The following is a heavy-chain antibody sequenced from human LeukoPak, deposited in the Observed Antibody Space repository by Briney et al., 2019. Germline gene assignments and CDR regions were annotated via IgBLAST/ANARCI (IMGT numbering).Heavy chain of an antibody. J-gene: IGHJ4*02. V-gene: IGHV3-23*01. CDR2: LYGGGHGR. D-gene: IGHD1-1*01. CDR3: AKFEGALTHNYCFDY. Sequence: GGSLRLSCIASGFPFGDFAMGRVRQAPGKGLEWVSGLYGGGHGRVYTDSVRGRFTVSRDNSENTLYLQMNSLRAEDTAIYYCAKFEGALTHNYCFDYWGQGTLVTVSS. CDR1: GFPFGDFA.